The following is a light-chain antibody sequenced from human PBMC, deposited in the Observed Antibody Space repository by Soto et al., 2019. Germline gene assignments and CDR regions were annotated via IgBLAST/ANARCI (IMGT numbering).Light chain of an antibody. CDR1: QSVSSN. CDR2: GAS. J-gene: IGKJ3*01. CDR3: QQYNNWPET. V-gene: IGKV3-15*01. Sequence: EIVMTQSPATLSVSPGERATLSCRASQSVSSNLAWYQQKPGQAPRLLIYGASTRATGIPARFSGSGSGTEFTLTISSLQSEDFEVYYCQQYNNWPETFGPGTKVDSK.